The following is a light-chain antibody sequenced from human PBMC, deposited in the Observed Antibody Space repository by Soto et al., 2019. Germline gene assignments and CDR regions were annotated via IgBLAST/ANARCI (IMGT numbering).Light chain of an antibody. CDR2: AAS. CDR3: QQYDSYSWT. V-gene: IGKV1-39*01. CDR1: QSISSY. Sequence: DIQMTQSPSSLSASVGDRVTITCRASQSISSYLNWYQQKPGKAPKLLIYAASSLQSGVPSRFSGSGSGTEFILTISSLQPDDFATYYCQQYDSYSWTFGQGTKVEVK. J-gene: IGKJ1*01.